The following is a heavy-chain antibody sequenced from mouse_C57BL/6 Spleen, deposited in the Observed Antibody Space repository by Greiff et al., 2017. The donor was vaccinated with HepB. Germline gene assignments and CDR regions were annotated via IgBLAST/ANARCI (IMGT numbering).Heavy chain of an antibody. V-gene: IGHV3-6*01. J-gene: IGHJ2*01. D-gene: IGHD4-1*01. CDR3: ARGWDEDY. CDR1: GYSITSGYY. CDR2: ISYDGSN. Sequence: EVQLVESGPGLVKPSQSLSLTCSVTGYSITSGYYWNWIRQFPGNKLEWMGYISYDGSNNYNPSLKNRISITRDTSKNQFFLKLNSVTTEDTATYYCARGWDEDYWGQGTTLTVSS.